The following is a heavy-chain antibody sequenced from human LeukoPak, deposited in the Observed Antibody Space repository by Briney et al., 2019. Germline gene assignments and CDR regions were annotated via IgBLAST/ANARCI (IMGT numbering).Heavy chain of an antibody. CDR1: GGSISSYY. CDR2: IYYSGST. CDR3: AVDSSGWRTFDY. V-gene: IGHV4-59*01. D-gene: IGHD6-19*01. J-gene: IGHJ4*02. Sequence: SETLSLTCTVSGGSISSYYWSWIRQPPGKGLEWIGYIYYSGSTNYNPSLKSRVAISVDTSKNQFSLRLSSVTAADTAVYYCAVDSSGWRTFDYWGQGTLVTVSS.